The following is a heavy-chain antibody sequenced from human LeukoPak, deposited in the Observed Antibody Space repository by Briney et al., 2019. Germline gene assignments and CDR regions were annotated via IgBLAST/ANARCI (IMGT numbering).Heavy chain of an antibody. Sequence: APVKVSCKASGGTFSSYAINWVRQAPGQGLEWMGRIIPILGIPNYAQKFQGRVTITADRSTSTAYMELSSLRSEDAAVYYCARVSYYDSSGYPEYFHHWGQGTLVTVSS. J-gene: IGHJ1*01. D-gene: IGHD3-22*01. CDR3: ARVSYYDSSGYPEYFHH. V-gene: IGHV1-69*04. CDR1: GGTFSSYA. CDR2: IIPILGIP.